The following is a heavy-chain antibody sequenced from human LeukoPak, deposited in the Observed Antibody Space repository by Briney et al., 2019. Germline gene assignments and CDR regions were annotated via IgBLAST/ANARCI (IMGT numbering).Heavy chain of an antibody. V-gene: IGHV3-66*02. Sequence: PGGSLRLSCAASGFTVSSNYMSWVRQAPGKRLEWVSVIYSGGSTYYADSVKGRFTISRDNSKNTLYLQMNSLRAEDTAVYYCARDRNRGDYGGTFDYWGQGTLVTVSS. CDR2: IYSGGST. J-gene: IGHJ4*02. CDR1: GFTVSSNY. D-gene: IGHD4-23*01. CDR3: ARDRNRGDYGGTFDY.